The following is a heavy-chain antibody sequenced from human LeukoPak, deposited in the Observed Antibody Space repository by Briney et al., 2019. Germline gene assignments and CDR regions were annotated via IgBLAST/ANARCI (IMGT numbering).Heavy chain of an antibody. CDR2: ISYVGSAK. J-gene: IGHJ4*02. CDR3: ARVRDQRVYYFDN. V-gene: IGHV3-30*04. CDR1: GFTFSNYA. Sequence: GGSLRLSCSASGFTFSNYAMHWVRQAPGKGLEWVALISYVGSAKFYADSVKGRFTISRDNSKSTLDLQMNSLRTEDTAEYYCARVRDQRVYYFDNWGQGSLVTVSS. D-gene: IGHD6-6*01.